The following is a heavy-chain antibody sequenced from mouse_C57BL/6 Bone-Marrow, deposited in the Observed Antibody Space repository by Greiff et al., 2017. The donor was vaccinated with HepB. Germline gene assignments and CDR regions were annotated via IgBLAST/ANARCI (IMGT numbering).Heavy chain of an antibody. CDR2: IDPSDSYT. V-gene: IGHV1-69*01. CDR3: ARSGGYYVRYCAMDY. Sequence: VQLQQPGAELVMPGASVKLSCKASGYTFTSYWMHWVKQRPGQGLEWIGEIDPSDSYTNYNQKFKGKSTLTVDKSSSTAYMQLSSLTSEDSAVYYCARSGGYYVRYCAMDYWGQGTSVTVSS. CDR1: GYTFTSYW. J-gene: IGHJ4*01. D-gene: IGHD2-3*01.